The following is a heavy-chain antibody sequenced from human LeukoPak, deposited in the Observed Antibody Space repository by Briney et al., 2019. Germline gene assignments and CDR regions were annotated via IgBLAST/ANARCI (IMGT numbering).Heavy chain of an antibody. CDR2: IKKDGSEK. D-gene: IGHD6-13*01. J-gene: IGHJ6*02. CDR3: VREEHSNWYVQGYYYGMDV. Sequence: PGGSLRLSCAASGFTFSTYWMSWVRQAPGKGLEWVANIKKDGSEKYYVDSVKGRFTISRDNAKNSLYLQMNSLRAEDTAVYYCVREEHSNWYVQGYYYGMDVWGQGTTVTVSS. V-gene: IGHV3-7*03. CDR1: GFTFSTYW.